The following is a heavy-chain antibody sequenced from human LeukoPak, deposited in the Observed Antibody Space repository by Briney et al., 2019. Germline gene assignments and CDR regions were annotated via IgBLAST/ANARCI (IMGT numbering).Heavy chain of an antibody. CDR2: IYSGGST. J-gene: IGHJ3*02. CDR3: ASSETVTTYYDAFDI. D-gene: IGHD4-17*01. CDR1: GFTVSSNY. V-gene: IGHV3-53*01. Sequence: GGSLRLSCAASGFTVSSNYMSWVRQAPGKGLEWVSVIYSGGSTYYADSVKGRFTISRDNSKNTLYLQVNSLRAEDTAVYYCASSETVTTYYDAFDIWGQGTMVTVSS.